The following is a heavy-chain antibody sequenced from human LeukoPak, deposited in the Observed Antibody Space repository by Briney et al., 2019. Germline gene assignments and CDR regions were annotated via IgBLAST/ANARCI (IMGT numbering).Heavy chain of an antibody. D-gene: IGHD6-6*01. CDR2: IYHSGRT. J-gene: IGHJ4*02. Sequence: SETLSLTYAVSGGSISSSNWWSWVRQPPGKGLEWIGEIYHSGRTNYNPSLKSRVTISVDKSKNQFSLKLSSVTAADTAVYYCAIRLSSSCFDYWGQGTLVTVSS. V-gene: IGHV4-4*02. CDR1: GGSISSSNW. CDR3: AIRLSSSCFDY.